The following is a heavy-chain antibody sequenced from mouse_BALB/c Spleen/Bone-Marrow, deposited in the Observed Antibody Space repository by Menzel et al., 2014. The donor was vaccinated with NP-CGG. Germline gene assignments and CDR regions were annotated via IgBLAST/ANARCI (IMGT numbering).Heavy chain of an antibody. CDR2: INPGSSTI. CDR3: ARLGDYGWFAY. Sequence: EVKLVESGGGLVQPGGSLKLSCAASGFDFSRYWMSWVRQAPGKGLEWIGEINPGSSTINYTPSLKDKFIISRDNAKNTLYLQMSKVRSEDTALYYCARLGDYGWFAYWGQGTLVTVSA. CDR1: GFDFSRYW. V-gene: IGHV4-1*02. J-gene: IGHJ3*01. D-gene: IGHD2-4*01.